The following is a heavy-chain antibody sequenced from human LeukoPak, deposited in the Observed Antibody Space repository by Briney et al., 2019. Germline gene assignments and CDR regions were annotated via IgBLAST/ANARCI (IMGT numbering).Heavy chain of an antibody. CDR2: ISSNGGST. J-gene: IGHJ5*02. Sequence: GGSLRLSCSASGFTFSSYAMHWVRQAPGKGLEYVSAISSNGGSTYYADSVKGRFAISRDNSKNTLYLQMSSLRAEDTAVYYCVKGGVFSSDNWFDPWGQGTLVTVSS. CDR1: GFTFSSYA. D-gene: IGHD6-25*01. V-gene: IGHV3-64D*09. CDR3: VKGGVFSSDNWFDP.